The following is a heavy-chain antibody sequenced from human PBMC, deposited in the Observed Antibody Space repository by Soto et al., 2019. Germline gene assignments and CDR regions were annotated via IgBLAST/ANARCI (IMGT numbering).Heavy chain of an antibody. V-gene: IGHV4-31*03. CDR3: ARVRGNQLLGWFDP. CDR2: IYHSGTT. J-gene: IGHJ5*02. CDR1: GGXXXXXXXX. Sequence: QVQLQESGPGLVKPSQTLSLTCTVSGGXXXXXXXXXXXXXXXXXXXXXGIGYIYHSGTTYYNPSXXSRVTIXVDTSKNQXXLKLTSXXAXXTAVYYCARVRGNQLLGWFDPWGQGTLVTVSS. D-gene: IGHD2-2*01.